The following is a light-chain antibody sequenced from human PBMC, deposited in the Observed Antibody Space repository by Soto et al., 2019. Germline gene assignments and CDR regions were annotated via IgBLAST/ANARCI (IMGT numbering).Light chain of an antibody. Sequence: DIQMPQSPSSLSASVVDRVTITSQTSDDIPNYLNWYQHKPAQAPKILIYDASILEAGIPSRFSGGGSGTSITFTIGSLPAADVETDYGQKYDYLPNFGPGTTVDFK. CDR1: DDIPNY. J-gene: IGKJ3*01. V-gene: IGKV1-33*01. CDR2: DAS. CDR3: QKYDYLPN.